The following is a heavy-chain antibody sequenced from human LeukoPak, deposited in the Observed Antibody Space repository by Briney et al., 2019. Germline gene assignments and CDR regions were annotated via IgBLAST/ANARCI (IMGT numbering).Heavy chain of an antibody. CDR3: AQLSRSYCSSTRCSKYFDY. J-gene: IGHJ4*02. CDR2: ISIDVDKT. V-gene: IGHV3-23*01. CDR1: GFTFSISA. Sequence: AGGSLRLSCEASGFTFSISAMTWVRQAPGKGLEWVSSISIDVDKTYYADSVKGRVTISRDNSKTTLYLQMNSLRAEDTAVYYCAQLSRSYCSSTRCSKYFDYWGQGTLVTVSS. D-gene: IGHD2-2*01.